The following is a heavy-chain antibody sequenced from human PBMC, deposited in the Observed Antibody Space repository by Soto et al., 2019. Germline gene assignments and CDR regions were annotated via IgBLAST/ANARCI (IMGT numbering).Heavy chain of an antibody. V-gene: IGHV4-59*08. CDR2: IYYSGST. J-gene: IGHJ3*02. CDR1: GGSISSYY. Sequence: SETLSLTCTVSGGSISSYYWSWIRQPPGKGLEWIGYIYYSGSTNYNPSLKSRVTISVDTSKNQFSLKLSSVTAADTAVYYCARHRVRQWLGWDRYAFDIWGQGTMVTVSS. D-gene: IGHD6-19*01. CDR3: ARHRVRQWLGWDRYAFDI.